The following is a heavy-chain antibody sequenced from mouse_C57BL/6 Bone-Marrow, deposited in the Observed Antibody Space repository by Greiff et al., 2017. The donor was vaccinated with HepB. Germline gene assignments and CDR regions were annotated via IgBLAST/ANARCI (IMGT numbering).Heavy chain of an antibody. J-gene: IGHJ4*01. V-gene: IGHV5-12*01. Sequence: EVQGVESGGGLVQPGGSLKLSCAASGFTFSDYYMYWVRQTPEKRLEWVAYISNGGGSTYYPDTVKGRFTISRDNAKNTLYLQMSRLKSEDTAMYYCARHEDYSNDAMDYWGQGTSVTVSS. D-gene: IGHD2-5*01. CDR3: ARHEDYSNDAMDY. CDR2: ISNGGGST. CDR1: GFTFSDYY.